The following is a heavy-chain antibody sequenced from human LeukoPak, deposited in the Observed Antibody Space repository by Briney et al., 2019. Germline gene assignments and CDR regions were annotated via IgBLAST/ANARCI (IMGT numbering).Heavy chain of an antibody. CDR1: GFTFSDYY. CDR2: ISSSGSTI. Sequence: SGGSLRLSCAASGFTFSDYYMSWIRQAPGKGLEWVSYISSSGSTIYYADSVKGRFTISRDNAKNSLYLQMNSLRAADTAVYYCARPSSSWSHDAFDIWGQGTMVTVSS. V-gene: IGHV3-11*04. J-gene: IGHJ3*02. CDR3: ARPSSSWSHDAFDI. D-gene: IGHD6-13*01.